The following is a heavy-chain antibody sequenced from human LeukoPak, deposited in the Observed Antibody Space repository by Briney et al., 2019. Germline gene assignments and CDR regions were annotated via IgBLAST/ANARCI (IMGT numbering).Heavy chain of an antibody. D-gene: IGHD4-17*01. V-gene: IGHV3-73*01. CDR2: IRSRANSYAT. J-gene: IGHJ4*02. CDR3: TAMTTVTTQLDY. CDR1: GFTFSGSA. Sequence: GGSLRLSCAASGFTFSGSAMHWVRQASGKGLEWVGCIRSRANSYATAYAASVKGRFTISRDDSKNTAYLQMNSLNTEVTAGYYCTAMTTVTTQLDYWGQGTLVTVFS.